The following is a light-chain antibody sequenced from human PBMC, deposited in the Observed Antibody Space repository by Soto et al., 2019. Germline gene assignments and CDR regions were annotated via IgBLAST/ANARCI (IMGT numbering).Light chain of an antibody. Sequence: DIQMTQSPSSLSASVGDRVTITCRASQIISSYLNWYQQKPGKAPKLLIYAASSLQSGVPSRFSGSGSGTDFTLTISSLQPEDFATYYRQLSYSTHLTFGGGTKVEIK. J-gene: IGKJ4*01. V-gene: IGKV1-39*01. CDR2: AAS. CDR1: QIISSY. CDR3: QLSYSTHLT.